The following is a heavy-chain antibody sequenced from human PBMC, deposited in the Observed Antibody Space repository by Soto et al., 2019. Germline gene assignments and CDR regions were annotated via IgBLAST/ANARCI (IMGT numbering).Heavy chain of an antibody. CDR3: ARAIDYYDSSGWGNWFDP. V-gene: IGHV4-61*08. Sequence: PSETLSLTCTVSGGSVSSGGYYWSWIRQPPGKGLEWIGYISYSGSTNYNPSLKSRVTISIDTSKNQFSLKLSSLTAADTAVYYCARAIDYYDSSGWGNWFDPWGQGTLVTVS. D-gene: IGHD3-22*01. CDR1: GGSVSSGGYY. J-gene: IGHJ5*02. CDR2: ISYSGST.